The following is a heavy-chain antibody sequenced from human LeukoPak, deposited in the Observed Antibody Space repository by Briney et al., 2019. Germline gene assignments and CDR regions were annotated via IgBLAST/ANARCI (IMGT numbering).Heavy chain of an antibody. J-gene: IGHJ3*01. Sequence: PSETLSLTCTVSGYSISSGYYWSWIRQPPGKGLEWIGYIFYSGSTNYNPSLRSRVTISVDTSKNQFSLKLSSVTVADTAVYYCARARRDLLAFDLWGQGTMVTVSS. CDR1: GYSISSGYY. CDR2: IFYSGST. V-gene: IGHV4-59*01. CDR3: ARARRDLLAFDL. D-gene: IGHD1-26*01.